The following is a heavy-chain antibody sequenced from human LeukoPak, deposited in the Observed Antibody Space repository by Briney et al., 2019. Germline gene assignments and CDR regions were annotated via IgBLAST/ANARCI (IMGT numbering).Heavy chain of an antibody. Sequence: SETLSLTCTVSGGSISSYYWNWIRQPPGKGLEWIGYIYYSGSTNYNPSLKSRVTISVDTSKNQLSLKLTSVTAADTAVYYCAKDPQGIAAAGPNWLDPWGQGTLVTVSS. CDR3: AKDPQGIAAAGPNWLDP. CDR2: IYYSGST. J-gene: IGHJ5*02. D-gene: IGHD6-13*01. V-gene: IGHV4-59*12. CDR1: GGSISSYY.